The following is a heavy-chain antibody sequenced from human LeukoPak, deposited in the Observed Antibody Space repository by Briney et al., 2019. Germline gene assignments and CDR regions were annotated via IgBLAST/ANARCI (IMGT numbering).Heavy chain of an antibody. CDR3: ARAQGYCSSTSCYPDY. D-gene: IGHD2-2*01. V-gene: IGHV4-31*03. J-gene: IGHJ4*02. CDR1: GGSISIGGYY. Sequence: SETLSLTCTVSGGSISIGGYYWSWIRQHPGKGLEWIGYIYYSGSTYYNPSLKSRVTISVDTSKNQFSLKLSSVTAADTAVYYCARAQGYCSSTSCYPDYWGQGTLVTVSS. CDR2: IYYSGST.